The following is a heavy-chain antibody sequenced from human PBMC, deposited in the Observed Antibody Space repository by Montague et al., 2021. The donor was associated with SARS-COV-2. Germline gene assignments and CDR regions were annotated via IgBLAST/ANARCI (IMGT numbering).Heavy chain of an antibody. D-gene: IGHD3-16*02. Sequence: SLRLSCAASGFTFSNYDMNWVRQAPGKGPEWISYISTSAYTTSYAGSVMGRFTISRDSGKNSLYLQMNSLRVEDTAVYYCTRDYRSIVGDGLDIWGQGTKVTASS. J-gene: IGHJ3*02. CDR1: GFTFSNYD. CDR2: ISTSAYTT. V-gene: IGHV3-48*03. CDR3: TRDYRSIVGDGLDI.